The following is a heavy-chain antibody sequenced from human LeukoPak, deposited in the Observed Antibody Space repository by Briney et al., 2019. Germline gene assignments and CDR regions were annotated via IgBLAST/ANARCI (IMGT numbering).Heavy chain of an antibody. CDR2: INPNSGGT. CDR3: ARGGYGDYWWFDP. D-gene: IGHD4-17*01. V-gene: IGHV1-2*06. Sequence: ASVKVSCKASGYTFTGYYMHWVRQAPGQGLEWMGRINPNSGGTNYAQKFQGRVTMTRDTSISTAYMELSRLRSDDTAVYYCARGGYGDYWWFDPWGQGTLVTVSS. CDR1: GYTFTGYY. J-gene: IGHJ5*02.